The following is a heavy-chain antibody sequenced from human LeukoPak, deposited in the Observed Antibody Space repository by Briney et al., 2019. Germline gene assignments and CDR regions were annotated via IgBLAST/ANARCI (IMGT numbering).Heavy chain of an antibody. CDR1: GASISSYY. J-gene: IGHJ4*02. CDR3: ARDLSGSLYFDY. Sequence: SETLSLTCTVSGASISSYYYNWIRQTAGRGLEWIGRLYISGRTDYNPSLKSRVTISVDTSNNQFSLNLNSVTAADTAVYFCARDLSGSLYFDYWGQGVLVTVSS. D-gene: IGHD3-10*01. CDR2: LYISGRT. V-gene: IGHV4-4*07.